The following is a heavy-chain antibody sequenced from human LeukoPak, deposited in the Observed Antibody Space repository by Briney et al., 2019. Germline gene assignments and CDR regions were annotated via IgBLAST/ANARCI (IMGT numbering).Heavy chain of an antibody. V-gene: IGHV3-21*01. CDR2: ISSSSTYI. CDR1: GFTFSSYS. CDR3: ASGYSYGQDWYFDL. J-gene: IGHJ2*01. Sequence: GGSLRLSCAASGFTFSSYSMNWVRQAPGKGLEWVSSISSSSTYIYYADSVKGRFTISRDNAKNSLYLQMNSLRAEDTAVYYCASGYSYGQDWYFDLWGRGTLVTVSS. D-gene: IGHD5-18*01.